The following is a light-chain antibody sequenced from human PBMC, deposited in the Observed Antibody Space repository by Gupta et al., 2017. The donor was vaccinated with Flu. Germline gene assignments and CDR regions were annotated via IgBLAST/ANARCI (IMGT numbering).Light chain of an antibody. V-gene: IGKV3-15*01. CDR2: DAS. CDR3: QHYNNWRPVYS. J-gene: IGKJ2*03. CDR1: RVVGYK. Sequence: TLSVETRDTTTFSYGSSRVVGYKLARYQQKTGRAPRLLVFDASFRATGTPDRFRGSGSGAEFTLTMSSMQSEDFALYYCQHYNNWRPVYSFGQGTKLEI.